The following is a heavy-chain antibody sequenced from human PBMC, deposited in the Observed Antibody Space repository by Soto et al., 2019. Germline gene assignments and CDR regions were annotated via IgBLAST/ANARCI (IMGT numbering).Heavy chain of an antibody. D-gene: IGHD3-10*01. CDR1: GYNFSNNW. CDR3: ATHGAFTMLRGDTGFDY. CDR2: IYLADSQP. J-gene: IGHJ4*02. Sequence: GEDLKISCRGSGYNFSNNWIGWVRPMPGKGLEWMAMIYLADSQPKYRPSCQGQVTISADKPISTAYLQWSTLKASDTAMYYCATHGAFTMLRGDTGFDYWGQGTLVTVSS. V-gene: IGHV5-51*04.